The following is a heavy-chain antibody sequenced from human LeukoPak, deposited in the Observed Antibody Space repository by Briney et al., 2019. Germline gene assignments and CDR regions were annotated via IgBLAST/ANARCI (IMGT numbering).Heavy chain of an antibody. V-gene: IGHV1-69*05. Sequence: SVKVSCKASGGTFSSYAISWVRQAPGQGLEWMGRIIPIFGTANYAQRFQGRVTITTDESTSTAYMELSSLRSEDTAVYYCARGGSRGENYFDYWGQGTLVTVPS. J-gene: IGHJ4*02. D-gene: IGHD6-13*01. CDR3: ARGGSRGENYFDY. CDR1: GGTFSSYA. CDR2: IIPIFGTA.